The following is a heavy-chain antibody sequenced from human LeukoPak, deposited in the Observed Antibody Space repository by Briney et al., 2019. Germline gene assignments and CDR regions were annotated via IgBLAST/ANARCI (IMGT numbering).Heavy chain of an antibody. CDR1: GGSISRYY. J-gene: IGHJ4*02. CDR2: MYYSGSS. V-gene: IGHV4-59*01. CDR3: ARGLTTDSGSGYRRLYYFDY. D-gene: IGHD6-13*01. Sequence: SETLTLTCTVSGGSISRYYWSWIRQPPGKGLEWIGYMYYSGSSSYNPSLKSRATISVDTSKNQFSLNLSSVTAADTAVYYCARGLTTDSGSGYRRLYYFDYWGQGALVSVSS.